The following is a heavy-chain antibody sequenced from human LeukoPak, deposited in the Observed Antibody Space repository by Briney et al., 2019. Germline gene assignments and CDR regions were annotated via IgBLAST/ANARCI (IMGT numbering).Heavy chain of an antibody. CDR3: GREESSGYAAFDI. Sequence: SETLTFTCTVSGGSISSHCWSWIRQPPGKGLEWIGSIYYGGSTNYNPSLKSRVTISVDTSKNQFSLKLSAVTAAHTAAYYCGREESSGYAAFDIWGQGTMVTVSS. J-gene: IGHJ3*02. V-gene: IGHV4-59*11. CDR1: GGSISSHC. D-gene: IGHD3-22*01. CDR2: IYYGGST.